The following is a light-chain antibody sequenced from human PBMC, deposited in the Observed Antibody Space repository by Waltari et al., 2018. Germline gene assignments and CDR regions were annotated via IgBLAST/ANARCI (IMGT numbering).Light chain of an antibody. CDR3: QAWGSSWV. V-gene: IGLV3-1*01. CDR2: EDN. CDR1: KLGDRY. J-gene: IGLJ3*02. Sequence: SYELTQPPSVSVSPGPTASITCSGDKLGDRYASWYQQKPGQSPVLVICEDNKRPSGIPERFSGSNSGNTATLTISGTQAMDEADYYCQAWGSSWVFGGGTKLTVL.